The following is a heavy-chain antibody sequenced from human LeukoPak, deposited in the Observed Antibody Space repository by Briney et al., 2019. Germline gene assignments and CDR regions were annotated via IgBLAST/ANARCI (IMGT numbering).Heavy chain of an antibody. Sequence: PGGSLRLSCAASGFTFSRYWMHWIRQAPGKGLEWVANIKQDGSEKYYVDSVKGRFTISRDNAKNSLYLQMNSLRAEDTAVYYCARMGSSWYYFDYWGQGTLVTVSS. J-gene: IGHJ4*02. V-gene: IGHV3-7*03. CDR3: ARMGSSWYYFDY. CDR1: GFTFSRYW. D-gene: IGHD6-13*01. CDR2: IKQDGSEK.